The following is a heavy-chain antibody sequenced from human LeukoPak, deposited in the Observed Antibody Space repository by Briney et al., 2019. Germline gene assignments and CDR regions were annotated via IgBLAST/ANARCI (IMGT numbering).Heavy chain of an antibody. J-gene: IGHJ4*02. D-gene: IGHD3-9*01. Sequence: PGGSLRLSCAASGFTFNNYAMSWVRQAPGKGLEWVSAITGSGGTTFYADSVKGRFTISRENSKNTLYLQMNSLRAEDTAVYYCAKWGDYDILTGYYDSDYWGQGTPVTVSS. CDR3: AKWGDYDILTGYYDSDY. CDR2: ITGSGGTT. V-gene: IGHV3-23*01. CDR1: GFTFNNYA.